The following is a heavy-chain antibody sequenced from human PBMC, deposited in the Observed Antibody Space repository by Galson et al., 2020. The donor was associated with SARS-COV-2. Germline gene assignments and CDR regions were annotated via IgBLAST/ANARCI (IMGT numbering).Heavy chain of an antibody. J-gene: IGHJ3*01. V-gene: IGHV3-9*01. CDR1: TFTFEHYA. Sequence: GGSLRLSCAASTFTFEHYAMHWVRQAPGKGLEWVSGINWNSGSIGYADSVKGRFTISRDNANYSLYLQMNSLRAEDTALYYCVKDIGDYYDTSGYYGAFDLWGQGTLVTVS. D-gene: IGHD3-22*01. CDR3: VKDIGDYYDTSGYYGAFDL. CDR2: INWNSGSI.